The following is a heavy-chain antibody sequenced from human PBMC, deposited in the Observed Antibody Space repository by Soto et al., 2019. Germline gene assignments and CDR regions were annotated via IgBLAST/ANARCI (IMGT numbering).Heavy chain of an antibody. D-gene: IGHD1-26*01. V-gene: IGHV4-34*01. CDR3: ARAAVRQGATLFDF. J-gene: IGHJ4*02. Sequence: SETLSLTCGVSDGSLRGHYWSWIRQPPGKGLEWIAEINHSGFTNYNPSFKSRVTISRDTSTNQISLKLTSVTAADSAVYYCARAAVRQGATLFDFWGQGTLVTVSS. CDR1: DGSLRGHY. CDR2: INHSGFT.